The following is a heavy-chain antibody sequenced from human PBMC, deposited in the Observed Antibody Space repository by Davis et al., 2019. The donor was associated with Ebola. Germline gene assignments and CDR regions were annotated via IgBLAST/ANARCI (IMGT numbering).Heavy chain of an antibody. CDR3: VRGSDAYKTGY. J-gene: IGHJ4*02. Sequence: MPGGSLRLSCSVSGGSVGSDYWSWIRQSPGKGLEWIAFISNGGRTIYNTSLRGRVTISIDTSKNQFSLEVRSVTAADTAFYYCVRGSDAYKTGYWGQGTLVTVSS. CDR2: ISNGGRT. V-gene: IGHV4-59*02. D-gene: IGHD5-24*01. CDR1: GGSVGSDY.